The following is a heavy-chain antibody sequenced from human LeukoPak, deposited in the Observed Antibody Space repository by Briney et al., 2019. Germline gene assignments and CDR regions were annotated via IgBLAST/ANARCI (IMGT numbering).Heavy chain of an antibody. D-gene: IGHD6-19*01. CDR3: ARDRQQWLARRSGWFDP. V-gene: IGHV3-53*01. J-gene: IGHJ5*02. CDR2: IYSGGRT. CDR1: GFTVSSNY. Sequence: GGSLRLSCAASGFTVSSNYMSWVRQAPGKGLEWVSVIYSGGRTYYADSVKGRFTISRDNAKNSLYLQMNSLRAEDTAVYYCARDRQQWLARRSGWFDPWGQGTLVTVSS.